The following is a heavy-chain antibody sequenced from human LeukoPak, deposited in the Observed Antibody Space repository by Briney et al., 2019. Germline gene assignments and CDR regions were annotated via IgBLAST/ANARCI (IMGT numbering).Heavy chain of an antibody. CDR2: ISSSGRTI. Sequence: PGGSLRLSCAASTFTFSSYEMNWVRQAPGKGLEWVSYISSSGRTIYYADSVKGRFTISRDNAKNSLYLQMNSLRAADTAVYYCVGDDSKNDYYYYMDVWGKGTTVTISS. CDR1: TFTFSSYE. CDR3: VGDDSKNDYYYYMDV. J-gene: IGHJ6*03. V-gene: IGHV3-48*03.